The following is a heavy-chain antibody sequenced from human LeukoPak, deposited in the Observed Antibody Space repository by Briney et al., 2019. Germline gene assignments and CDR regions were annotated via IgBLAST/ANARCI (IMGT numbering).Heavy chain of an antibody. CDR2: INPNSGGT. CDR3: ARSYYYDSSGKYYFDY. J-gene: IGHJ4*02. Sequence: ASVKVSCKASGYTFTGYYMHWVRQAPGQGLEWMGWINPNSGGTNYAQKFQGRVTMTRDMSTSTVYMELSSLRSEDTAVYYCARSYYYDSSGKYYFDYWGQGTLVTVSS. V-gene: IGHV1-2*02. D-gene: IGHD3-22*01. CDR1: GYTFTGYY.